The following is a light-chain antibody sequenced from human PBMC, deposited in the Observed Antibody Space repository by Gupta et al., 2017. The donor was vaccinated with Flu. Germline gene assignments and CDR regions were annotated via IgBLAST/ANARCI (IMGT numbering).Light chain of an antibody. V-gene: IGKV3-15*01. CDR2: SAS. Sequence: EIVITPSPANLSVSTGERATLSCRASQSVSSHFESYQQKPGQAPRLLIYSASTRATGFPARFSGSGSGTAFTLTISSRQSKDFAVYYCQQDNKWPHTFGQGTXLEIK. CDR3: QQDNKWPHT. J-gene: IGKJ2*01. CDR1: QSVSSH.